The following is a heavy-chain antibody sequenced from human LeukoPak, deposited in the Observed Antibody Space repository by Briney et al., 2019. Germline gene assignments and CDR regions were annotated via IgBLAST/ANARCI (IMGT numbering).Heavy chain of an antibody. CDR2: INPSGGST. CDR1: GYTFTSYY. V-gene: IGHV1-46*01. D-gene: IGHD3-22*01. J-gene: IGHJ4*02. CDR3: ARAAQFESGYYYVDPPIDFDY. Sequence: GASVKVSCKASGYTFTSYYMHWVRQAPGQGLEWMGIINPSGGSTSYAQKFQGRVTMTRDMSTSTVYMELSSLRSEDTAVYYCARAAQFESGYYYVDPPIDFDYWGQGTLVTVSS.